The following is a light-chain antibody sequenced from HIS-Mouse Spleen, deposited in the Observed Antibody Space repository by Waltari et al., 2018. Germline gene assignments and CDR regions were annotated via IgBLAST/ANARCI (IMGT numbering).Light chain of an antibody. V-gene: IGLV2-11*01. J-gene: IGLJ3*02. CDR3: CSYAGSWV. CDR2: DVS. CDR1: SRDLGRYHY. Sequence: QSALTQPRSVSGSPGQSVTISCTGTSRDLGRYHYVAWYQQHPGKAPKLMIYDVSKRPSGVPDRFSGSKSGNTASLTISGLQAEDEADYYCCSYAGSWVFGGGTKLTVL.